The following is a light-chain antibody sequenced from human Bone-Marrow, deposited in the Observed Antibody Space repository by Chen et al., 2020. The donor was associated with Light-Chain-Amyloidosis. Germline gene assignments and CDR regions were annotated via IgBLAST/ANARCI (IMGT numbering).Light chain of an antibody. CDR1: QSILFSSNSENY. V-gene: IGKV4-1*01. CDR3: QQYYSAPWT. CDR2: WAS. J-gene: IGKJ1*01. Sequence: DIVMTQSPDSLAVSLGGRATINCKSSQSILFSSNSENYLAWYPKKPGQPPKLLIYWASTRESGVPDRFSGSGSGTDFTLTISSLQAEDVAVYYCQQYYSAPWTFGQGTKVDVK.